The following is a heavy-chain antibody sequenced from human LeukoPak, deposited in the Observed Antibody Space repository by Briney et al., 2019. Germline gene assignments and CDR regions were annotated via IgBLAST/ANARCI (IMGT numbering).Heavy chain of an antibody. CDR1: GYIFTNYC. J-gene: IGHJ5*02. Sequence: GESLKISCKGSGYIFTNYCIVWVRQMPGKGLEWMGIIYPADSDTRYSPSFQGQVSISVDKSINTAYLQWTSLKASDTAMYYCARTDYNFWSDPWGQGTLVTVSS. CDR2: IYPADSDT. D-gene: IGHD5-24*01. CDR3: ARTDYNFWSDP. V-gene: IGHV5-51*01.